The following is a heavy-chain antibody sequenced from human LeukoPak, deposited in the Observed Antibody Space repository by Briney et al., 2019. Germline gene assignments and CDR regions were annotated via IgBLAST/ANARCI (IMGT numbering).Heavy chain of an antibody. CDR3: ARDKSDYGDYASFDY. CDR1: GYTFTGYY. CDR2: INPNSGGT. J-gene: IGHJ4*02. V-gene: IGHV1-2*02. Sequence: GASVKVSCKASGYTFTGYYMHWARQGPGQGLEWLGWINPNSGGTNYAQKFQGRVTMTRDTSISTAYMELSRLRSDDTAVYYCARDKSDYGDYASFDYWGQGTLVTVSS. D-gene: IGHD4-17*01.